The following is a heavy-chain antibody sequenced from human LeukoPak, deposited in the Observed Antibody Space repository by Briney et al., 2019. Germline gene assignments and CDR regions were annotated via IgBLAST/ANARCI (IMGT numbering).Heavy chain of an antibody. CDR1: GFTFSSYW. V-gene: IGHV3-7*03. CDR3: AREKDLDINEVVAATYYFDY. CDR2: IKQDGSEK. J-gene: IGHJ4*02. D-gene: IGHD2-15*01. Sequence: GGSLRLSCAASGFTFSSYWMSWVRQAPGKGLEWVANIKQDGSEKYYVDSVKGRFTISRDNAKNLLYLQMNSLRAEDTAVYYCAREKDLDINEVVAATYYFDYWGQGTLVTVSS.